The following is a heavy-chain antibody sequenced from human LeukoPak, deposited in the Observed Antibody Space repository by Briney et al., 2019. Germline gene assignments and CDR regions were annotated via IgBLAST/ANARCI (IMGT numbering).Heavy chain of an antibody. D-gene: IGHD6-19*01. Sequence: GASVKVSCKASGYTLTGYYMHWVRQAPGQGLEWVGWINPNSGGTNFAQKFQGRVTMTRDTSISTAYMELSRLRSDGTAVYYCARESGDSSGWYRYGMDVWGQGTTVTVSS. CDR2: INPNSGGT. CDR1: GYTLTGYY. CDR3: ARESGDSSGWYRYGMDV. J-gene: IGHJ6*02. V-gene: IGHV1-2*02.